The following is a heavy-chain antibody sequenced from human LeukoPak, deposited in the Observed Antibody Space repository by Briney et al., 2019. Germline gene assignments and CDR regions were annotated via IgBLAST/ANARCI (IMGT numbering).Heavy chain of an antibody. CDR2: IFYTGSGST. Sequence: SETLSLTCTVSGVSISPYYWSWIRQPPGKGLEWLGYIFYTGSGSTSHNPSLKSRVTISVDTSKNQFSLNLNSVTAADTAVYYCARHAVYAGSGWAFDFWGQGTLVTVFS. CDR3: ARHAVYAGSGWAFDF. V-gene: IGHV4-59*08. J-gene: IGHJ4*02. CDR1: GVSISPYY. D-gene: IGHD6-19*01.